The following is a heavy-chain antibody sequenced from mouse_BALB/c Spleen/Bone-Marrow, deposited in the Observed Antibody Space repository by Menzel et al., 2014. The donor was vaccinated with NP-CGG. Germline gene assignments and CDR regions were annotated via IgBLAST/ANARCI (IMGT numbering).Heavy chain of an antibody. J-gene: IGHJ3*01. CDR1: GFNIKDTY. D-gene: IGHD2-3*01. V-gene: IGHV14-3*02. Sequence: VQLQQSGAELVKPGASVKLSCTASGFNIKDTYMHWVEQRPEQGLEWIGRIDPANGNTKYDPKFQGKATITTDTSSNTAYLQLSSLTSEDTAVYYCARSLYDGYFSWFAYWGQGTLVTVSA. CDR2: IDPANGNT. CDR3: ARSLYDGYFSWFAY.